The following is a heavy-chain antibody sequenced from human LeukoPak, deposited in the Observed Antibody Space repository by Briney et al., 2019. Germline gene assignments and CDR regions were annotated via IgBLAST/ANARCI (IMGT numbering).Heavy chain of an antibody. D-gene: IGHD6-13*01. CDR3: ARVGSGHSSSWYSLDY. CDR1: GGSISSSSYY. V-gene: IGHV4-39*07. Sequence: SETLSLTCTVSGGSISSSSYYWGWIRQPPGKGLEWIGSIYYSGSTYYNPSLKSRVTISVDTSKNQFSLKLSSVTAADTAVYYCARVGSGHSSSWYSLDYWGQGTLVTVSS. CDR2: IYYSGST. J-gene: IGHJ4*02.